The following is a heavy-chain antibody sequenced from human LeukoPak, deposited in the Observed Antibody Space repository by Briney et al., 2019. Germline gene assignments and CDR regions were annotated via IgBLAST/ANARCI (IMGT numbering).Heavy chain of an antibody. D-gene: IGHD3-10*01. CDR2: IWYDGSNK. Sequence: PGGSLRLSCAASGFTFSSYGMHWVRQAPGKGLEWVAVIWYDGSNKYYADSVKGRFTISRDNSKNTLYLQMNSLRAEDTAVYYCAKPYGSGIGWSDPWGQGTLVTVSS. CDR3: AKPYGSGIGWSDP. CDR1: GFTFSSYG. J-gene: IGHJ5*02. V-gene: IGHV3-33*06.